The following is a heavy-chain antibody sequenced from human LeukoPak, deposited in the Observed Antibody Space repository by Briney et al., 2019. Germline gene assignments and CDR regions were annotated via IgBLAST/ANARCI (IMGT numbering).Heavy chain of an antibody. D-gene: IGHD3-10*01. V-gene: IGHV3-23*01. CDR1: GFTFSNYA. CDR2: ISGSDDTT. CDR3: AKDQVTIIRGVLDY. Sequence: PSGGSLRLSCAASGFTFSNYAMSWVRQAPGKGLEWVSAISGSDDTTYYADSVKGRFTISRDNSKNTLYLQMNSLRAEDTAVYFCAKDQVTIIRGVLDYWGQGTLVTVSS. J-gene: IGHJ4*02.